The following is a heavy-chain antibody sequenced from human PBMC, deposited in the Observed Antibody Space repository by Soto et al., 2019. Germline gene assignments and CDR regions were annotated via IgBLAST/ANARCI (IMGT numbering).Heavy chain of an antibody. CDR3: ARDGGADIVVVPADAFDI. J-gene: IGHJ3*02. D-gene: IGHD2-2*01. V-gene: IGHV1-2*02. CDR1: GYTFTGYY. CDR2: INPNSGGT. Sequence: ASVKVSCKASGYTFTGYYMHWVRQAPGQGLEWMGWINPNSGGTNYAQKFQGRVTMTRDTSISTAYMELSRLRSDDTAVYYCARDGGADIVVVPADAFDIWGQGTMVTVSS.